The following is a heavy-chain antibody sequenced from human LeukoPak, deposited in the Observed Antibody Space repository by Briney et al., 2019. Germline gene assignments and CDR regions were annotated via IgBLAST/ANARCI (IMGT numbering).Heavy chain of an antibody. CDR2: IFYSGTT. CDR1: GGSISSYY. CDR3: ARGGWNKFDY. J-gene: IGHJ4*02. Sequence: PSETLSLTCTVSGGSISSYYWSWIRQPPGKGLEWIGFIFYSGTTNYNPSLKSRVTISVDTSKNQFSLKLSSVSAADTAVYYCARGGWNKFDYWGQGTLVTVSS. V-gene: IGHV4-59*01. D-gene: IGHD3-22*01.